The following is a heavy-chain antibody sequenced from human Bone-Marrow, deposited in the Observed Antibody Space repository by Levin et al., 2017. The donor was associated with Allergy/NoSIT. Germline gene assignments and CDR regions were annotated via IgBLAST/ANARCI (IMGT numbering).Heavy chain of an antibody. J-gene: IGHJ2*01. D-gene: IGHD4-17*01. CDR3: ARDPAVTRDGYFHL. V-gene: IGHV1-2*02. Sequence: ASVKVSCKASGFAFTDYYMHWVRQAPGQGLEWLGWINPNNGATKYALKFQDRVTMTRDTSISTAYMEFRRLRSDDTAVFYCARDPAVTRDGYFHLWGRGTLVSVSS. CDR1: GFAFTDYY. CDR2: INPNNGAT.